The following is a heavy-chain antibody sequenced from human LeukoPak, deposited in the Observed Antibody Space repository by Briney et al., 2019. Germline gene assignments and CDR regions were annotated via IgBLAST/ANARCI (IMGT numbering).Heavy chain of an antibody. CDR1: GGTFSSYA. V-gene: IGHV1-69*01. CDR2: IIPIFGTA. Sequence: SVTVSCKASGGTFSSYAISWVRQAPGQGLEWMGGIIPIFGTANYAQKFQGRVTITADESTSTAYMELSSLRSEDTAVYYCARGYGDFYYYGMDVWGQGTTVTVSS. CDR3: ARGYGDFYYYGMDV. D-gene: IGHD4-17*01. J-gene: IGHJ6*02.